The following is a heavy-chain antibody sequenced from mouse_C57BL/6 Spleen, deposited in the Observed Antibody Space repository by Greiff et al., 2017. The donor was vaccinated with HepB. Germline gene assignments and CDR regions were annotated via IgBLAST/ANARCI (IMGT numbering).Heavy chain of an antibody. J-gene: IGHJ2*01. CDR3: ARGYFDY. V-gene: IGHV1-42*01. Sequence: EVQLQQSGPELVKPGASVKISCKASGYSFTGYYMNWVKQSPEKSLEWIGEINPSTGGTTYNQKFKAKATLTVDKSSSTAYMQLKSLTSEDSAGYYCARGYFDYWGQGTTLTVSS. CDR2: INPSTGGT. CDR1: GYSFTGYY.